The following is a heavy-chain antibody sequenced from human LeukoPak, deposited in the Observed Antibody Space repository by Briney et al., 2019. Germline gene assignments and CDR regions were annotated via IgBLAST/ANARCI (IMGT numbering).Heavy chain of an antibody. Sequence: GGSLRLSCAASGFTFSSYGMHWVRQAPGKGLEWVAVISYDGSNKYYADSVKGRFTISRDNSKSTLYLQMNSLRAEDTAVYYCAKVTSWQHDAFDIWGQGTMVTVSS. CDR1: GFTFSSYG. V-gene: IGHV3-30*18. CDR3: AKVTSWQHDAFDI. CDR2: ISYDGSNK. D-gene: IGHD2-2*01. J-gene: IGHJ3*02.